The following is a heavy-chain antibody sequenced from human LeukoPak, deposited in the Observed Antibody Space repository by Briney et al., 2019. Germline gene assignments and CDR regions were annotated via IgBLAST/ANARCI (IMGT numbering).Heavy chain of an antibody. Sequence: ASVKVSCKASGGTFSSYAISWVRQAPGQGLEWMGWINPNSGGTNFAQKFQGRVTMTRDTSISTAYMELSRLRSDDTAVYYCARENRGGTSISSHIYYFDYWGQGTLVTVSS. D-gene: IGHD1-14*01. V-gene: IGHV1-2*02. CDR1: GGTFSSYA. CDR2: INPNSGGT. J-gene: IGHJ4*02. CDR3: ARENRGGTSISSHIYYFDY.